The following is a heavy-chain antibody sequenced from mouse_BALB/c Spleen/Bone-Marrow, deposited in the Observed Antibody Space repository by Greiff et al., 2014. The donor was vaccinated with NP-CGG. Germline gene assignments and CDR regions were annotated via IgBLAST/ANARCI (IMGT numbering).Heavy chain of an antibody. V-gene: IGHV1-69*02. D-gene: IGHD4-1*01. J-gene: IGHJ3*01. CDR3: TTGTRFAY. CDR2: IYPSDSYT. CDR1: GYTFTSYW. Sequence: VQLQQSGAELVRPGASVKLSCKASGYTFTSYWINWVKQRPGQGLEWIGNIYPSDSYTNYNQKFKDKATLTVDKSSSTAYMQXXSPTSEDSAVYYCTTGTRFAYWGQGTLVTVSA.